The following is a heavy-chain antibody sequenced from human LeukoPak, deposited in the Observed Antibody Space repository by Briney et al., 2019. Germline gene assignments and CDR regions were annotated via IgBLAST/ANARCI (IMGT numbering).Heavy chain of an antibody. V-gene: IGHV3-66*01. D-gene: IGHD3-3*01. CDR3: ARASRSLGYDP. CDR2: IYSGGST. CDR1: GFTVSSNY. Sequence: GGSLRLSCAASGFTVSSNYMSWVRQAPGKGLEWVSVIYSGGSTYYADSVKGRFTISRDNSKITLYLQMNSLRAEDTAVYYCARASRSLGYDPWGQGTLVTVSS. J-gene: IGHJ5*02.